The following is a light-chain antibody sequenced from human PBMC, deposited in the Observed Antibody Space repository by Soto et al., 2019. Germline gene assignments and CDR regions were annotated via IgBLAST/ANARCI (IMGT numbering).Light chain of an antibody. J-gene: IGKJ2*01. CDR1: QSISSW. Sequence: DIQMTQSPSTLSASVGDRVTITCRASQSISSWLAWYQQKPGKAPKLLIYDASSLASGVPSRFYGSGSGTEFSLTINSLQPDDFATYYCQQYNSYSYTFGQGTKLEIK. CDR2: DAS. V-gene: IGKV1-5*01. CDR3: QQYNSYSYT.